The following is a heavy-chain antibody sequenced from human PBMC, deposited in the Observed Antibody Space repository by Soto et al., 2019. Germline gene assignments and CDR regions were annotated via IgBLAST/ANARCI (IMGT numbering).Heavy chain of an antibody. J-gene: IGHJ6*04. CDR2: ISGYNGNT. V-gene: IGHV1-18*01. CDR3: ARDRVCFVRKDYYGIYV. Sequence: ASVKVSCKASGYTFTSYGISWVRQAPGQGLEWMGWISGYNGNTKYAQKLQGRVTMTTDTSTSTVYMELRSLRSDDTAVYYCARDRVCFVRKDYYGIYVRAIRTTVPVS. CDR1: GYTFTSYG. D-gene: IGHD3-10*02.